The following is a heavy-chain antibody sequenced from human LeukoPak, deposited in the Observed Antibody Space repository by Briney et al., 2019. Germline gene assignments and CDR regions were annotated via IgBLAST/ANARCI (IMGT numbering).Heavy chain of an antibody. CDR3: TSGYYYANYYYYGMDV. CDR1: GFTFSGSA. J-gene: IGHJ6*02. Sequence: QPGGSLKLSCAASGFTFSGSAMHWVRQASGKGLEWVGRIRSKANSYATAYAASVKGRFTISRDDSKSTAYLQMNSLKTEDTAVYYCTSGYYYANYYYYGMDVWGQGTTVTVSS. V-gene: IGHV3-73*01. CDR2: IRSKANSYAT. D-gene: IGHD3-22*01.